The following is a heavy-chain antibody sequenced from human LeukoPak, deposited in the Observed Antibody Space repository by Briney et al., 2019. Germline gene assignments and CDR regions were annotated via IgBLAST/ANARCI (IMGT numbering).Heavy chain of an antibody. CDR2: TYYSGST. CDR1: GCSISSHY. J-gene: IGHJ4*02. CDR3: ARVVGTYDSSGYYYPSYFDY. D-gene: IGHD3-22*01. V-gene: IGHV4-59*11. Sequence: PSETLSLTCTVSGCSISSHYWSWIRQPPGKGLEWIGYTYYSGSTNYNPSLKSRVTISVDTSKNQFSLKLSSVTAADTAVYYCARVVGTYDSSGYYYPSYFDYRGQGTLVTVSS.